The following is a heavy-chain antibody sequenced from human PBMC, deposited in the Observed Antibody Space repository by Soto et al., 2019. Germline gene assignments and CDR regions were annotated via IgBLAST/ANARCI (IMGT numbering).Heavy chain of an antibody. CDR2: INTNTGNP. CDR3: ARGLNGIGYYYMDL. V-gene: IGHV7-4-1*01. Sequence: GASVKVSCKASGYTFTSCAMNWVRQAPGQGLEWMGWINTNTGNPTYAQGFTGRFVFSLDTSVSTAYLQICSLKAEDTAVYYCARGLNGIGYYYMDLWRKGTTVIASS. CDR1: GYTFTSCA. D-gene: IGHD1-1*01. J-gene: IGHJ6*03.